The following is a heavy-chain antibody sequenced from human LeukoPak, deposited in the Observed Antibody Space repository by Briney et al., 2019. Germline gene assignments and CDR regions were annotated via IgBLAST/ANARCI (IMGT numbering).Heavy chain of an antibody. D-gene: IGHD2-21*02. CDR2: VYPGDSDT. V-gene: IGHV5-51*01. J-gene: IGHJ3*02. CDR3: ATSQRVVTRGIFDI. CDR1: GYTFATYW. Sequence: GESLKISCKASGYTFATYWIGWVRQMPGKGLEWMGIVYPGDSDTTYSPSFEGQVTISVDRSISTAYLQWSSLKASDTAMYYCATSQRVVTRGIFDIWGQGTMVTVSS.